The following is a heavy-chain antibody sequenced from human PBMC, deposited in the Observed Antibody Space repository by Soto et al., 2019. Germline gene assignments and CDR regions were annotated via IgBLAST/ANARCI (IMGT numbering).Heavy chain of an antibody. J-gene: IGHJ4*02. Sequence: ASVKVSCKASGYTFTRYYMHWVRQAPGQGLEWMGIINPSDDATSYAEKFQGRLTMTKDTSTSTVYMEMSSLRSEDTAVYYCARDLTREGDYYDRSGYYLDYWGQGTLVTVSS. CDR1: GYTFTRYY. V-gene: IGHV1-46*01. CDR2: INPSDDAT. CDR3: ARDLTREGDYYDRSGYYLDY. D-gene: IGHD3-22*01.